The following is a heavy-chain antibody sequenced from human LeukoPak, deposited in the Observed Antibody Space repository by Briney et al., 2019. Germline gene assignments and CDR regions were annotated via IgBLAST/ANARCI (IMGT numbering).Heavy chain of an antibody. V-gene: IGHV3-20*04. CDR3: AREQRYCGSTSCYSFFDY. J-gene: IGHJ4*02. Sequence: GGSLRLSCAASRFTLDDYGMRWGPQAPGKGLELVSGINWNGDSTGYGDSVKGRFTISRDNARNSLYLQMNSLRAEDTAFYYCAREQRYCGSTSCYSFFDYWGQGTLVTVSS. CDR1: RFTLDDYG. D-gene: IGHD2-2*01. CDR2: INWNGDST.